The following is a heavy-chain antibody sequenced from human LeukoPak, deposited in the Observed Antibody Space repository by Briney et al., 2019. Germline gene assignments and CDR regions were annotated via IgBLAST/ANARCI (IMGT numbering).Heavy chain of an antibody. CDR1: GGSISSGGYS. Sequence: SKTLSLTCAVSGGSISSGGYSWSWIRQPPGKGLEWIGYIYHSGSTYYNPSLKSRVTISVDRSKNQFSLKLSSVTAADTAVYYCARIGSSGFFDYWGQGTLVTVSS. V-gene: IGHV4-30-2*01. D-gene: IGHD6-19*01. CDR2: IYHSGST. CDR3: ARIGSSGFFDY. J-gene: IGHJ4*02.